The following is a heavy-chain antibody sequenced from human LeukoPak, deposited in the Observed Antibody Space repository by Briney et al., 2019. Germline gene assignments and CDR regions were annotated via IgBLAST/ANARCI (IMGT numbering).Heavy chain of an antibody. V-gene: IGHV4-39*01. J-gene: IGHJ4*02. Sequence: SETLSLTCTVSGGSISSSSYYWGWIRQPPGKGLEWIGSIYYSGSTNYNPSLKSRVTISVDTSKNQFSLKLSSVTAADTAVYYCARHRGSTSWKPLFDYWGQGTLVTVSS. D-gene: IGHD2-2*01. CDR2: IYYSGST. CDR1: GGSISSSSYY. CDR3: ARHRGSTSWKPLFDY.